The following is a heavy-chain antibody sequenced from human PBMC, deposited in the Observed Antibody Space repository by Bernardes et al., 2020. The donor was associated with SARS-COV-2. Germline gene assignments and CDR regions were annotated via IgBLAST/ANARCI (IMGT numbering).Heavy chain of an antibody. Sequence: SEPLSLTCSVSGGSIYSSSYYWGWIRQPPGKGLEWIGNIYFSGSAYYNPSLKSRVTISVDTSKNQFSLKLNSVTAADTAVYYCARRIGGPNYWFDPWGQGTLVTVSS. CDR1: GGSIYSSSYY. CDR3: ARRIGGPNYWFDP. CDR2: IYFSGSA. V-gene: IGHV4-39*01. J-gene: IGHJ5*02. D-gene: IGHD3-16*01.